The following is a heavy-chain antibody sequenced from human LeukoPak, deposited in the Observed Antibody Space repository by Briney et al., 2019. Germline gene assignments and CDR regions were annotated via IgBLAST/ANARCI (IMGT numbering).Heavy chain of an antibody. V-gene: IGHV3-7*01. Sequence: PGGSLRLSCAASGFTFSSYWMSWVRQAPGKGLEWVANIKQDGSEKYYVDSVKGRFTISRDNAKNSLYLQMNSLRAEDTAVYYCARDWEMATLHYGYYFDYWGQGTLVTVYS. CDR1: GFTFSSYW. D-gene: IGHD5-24*01. J-gene: IGHJ4*02. CDR2: IKQDGSEK. CDR3: ARDWEMATLHYGYYFDY.